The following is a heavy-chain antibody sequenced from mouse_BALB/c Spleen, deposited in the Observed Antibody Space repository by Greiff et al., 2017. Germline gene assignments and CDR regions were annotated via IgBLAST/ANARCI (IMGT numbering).Heavy chain of an antibody. Sequence: VHVKQSGAELVRPGALVKLSCKASGFNIKDYYMHWVKQRPEQGLEWIGWIDPENGNTIYDPKFQGKASITADTSSNTAYLQLSSLTSEDTAVYYCARVATGSWFAYWGQGTLVTVSA. CDR3: ARVATGSWFAY. J-gene: IGHJ3*01. CDR2: IDPENGNT. CDR1: GFNIKDYY. V-gene: IGHV14-1*02.